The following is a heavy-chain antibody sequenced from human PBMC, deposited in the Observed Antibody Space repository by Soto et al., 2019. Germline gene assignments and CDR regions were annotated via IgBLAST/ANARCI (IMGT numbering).Heavy chain of an antibody. CDR3: ARNYGDYGYYYYGMDV. V-gene: IGHV3-53*01. CDR1: GFTVSSNY. J-gene: IGHJ6*02. D-gene: IGHD4-17*01. Sequence: GGSLRLSCAASGFTVSSNYMSWVRQAPGKGLEWVSVIYSGGSTYYADSVKGRFTISRDNSKNTLYLQMNSLRAEDTAVYYCARNYGDYGYYYYGMDVWGQGTTVTVSS. CDR2: IYSGGST.